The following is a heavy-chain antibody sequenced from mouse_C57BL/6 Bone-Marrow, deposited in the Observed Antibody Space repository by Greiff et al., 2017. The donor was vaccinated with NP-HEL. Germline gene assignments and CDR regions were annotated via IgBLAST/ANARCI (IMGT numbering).Heavy chain of an antibody. CDR2: INPNYGTT. CDR1: GYSFTDYN. J-gene: IGHJ4*01. V-gene: IGHV1-39*01. Sequence: VQLQQSGPELVKPGASVKISCKASGYSFTDYNMNWVTQSNGKSLEWIGVINPNYGTTSYNQKFKGKATLTVAQSSSTAYMQLNSLTSEDSAVYYCAPYYGSSYGYAMDYWGQGTSVTVSS. D-gene: IGHD1-1*01. CDR3: APYYGSSYGYAMDY.